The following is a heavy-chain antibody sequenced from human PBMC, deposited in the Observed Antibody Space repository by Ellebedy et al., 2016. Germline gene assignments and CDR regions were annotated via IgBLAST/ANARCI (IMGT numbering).Heavy chain of an antibody. CDR1: GFTLNNYA. CDR3: VKGATSGSWVTMEY. Sequence: GGSLRLSCAASGFTLNNYAMTWIRQAAGEGLEWVSAITGDTGTTYYADSVKGRFTISRDNSRNTLYLQMNSLRVEDTALYYCVKGATSGSWVTMEYWGQGALVTVSS. CDR2: ITGDTGTT. V-gene: IGHV3-23*01. D-gene: IGHD6-13*01. J-gene: IGHJ4*02.